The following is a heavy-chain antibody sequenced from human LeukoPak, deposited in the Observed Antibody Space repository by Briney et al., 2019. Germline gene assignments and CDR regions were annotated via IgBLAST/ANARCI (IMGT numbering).Heavy chain of an antibody. D-gene: IGHD5-12*01. J-gene: IGHJ4*02. V-gene: IGHV4-4*02. CDR1: GDSMSSSAR. CDR3: ARRGYSGNEAYFAY. CDR2: IFHSVST. Sequence: SETLSLTCAVSGDSMSSSARWSWVRQPPGKGLEWIGEIFHSVSTNYNPSLRGRVTLSVGKSKNHFSLDLTSVTAADTAVYYCARRGYSGNEAYFAYWGQGTLVTVSS.